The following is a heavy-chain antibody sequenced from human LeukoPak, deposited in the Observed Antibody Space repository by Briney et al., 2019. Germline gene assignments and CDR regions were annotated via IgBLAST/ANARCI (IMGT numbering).Heavy chain of an antibody. D-gene: IGHD4-17*01. Sequence: SETLCLTCTVSGGSINSYWSWIRQPAGKGLEWIGRISGSGTITYNPALQSRLSISIDTSKNQFSLKLMSVTAADTAVYYCARESGTTGEVKFDPWGREPWSPSPQ. CDR1: GGSINSY. V-gene: IGHV4-4*07. CDR3: ARESGTTGEVKFDP. J-gene: IGHJ5*02. CDR2: ISGSGTI.